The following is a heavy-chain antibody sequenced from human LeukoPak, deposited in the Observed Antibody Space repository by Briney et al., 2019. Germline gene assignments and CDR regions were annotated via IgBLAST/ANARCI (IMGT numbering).Heavy chain of an antibody. CDR2: IYYSGST. V-gene: IGHV4-31*03. J-gene: IGHJ3*02. D-gene: IGHD5-18*01. CDR1: GGSISSGGYY. CDR3: ARESVDTALSAFDI. Sequence: SETPSLTCTVSGGSISSGGYYWSWIRQHPGKGLEWIGYIYYSGSTYYNPSLKSRVTISVDTSKNQFSLKLSSVTAADTAVYYCARESVDTALSAFDIWGQGTMVTVSS.